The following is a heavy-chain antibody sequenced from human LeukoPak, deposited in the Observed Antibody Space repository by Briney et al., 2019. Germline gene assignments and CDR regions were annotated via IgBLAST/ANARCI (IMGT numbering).Heavy chain of an antibody. CDR3: ARETRKAYYYDSSGSKYYFDY. D-gene: IGHD3-22*01. Sequence: GGSLRLSCAASGFTFSSYEMNWVRQAPGKGLEWVSYISSSGSTIYYADSVKGRFTISRDNAKNSLYLQMNSLRAEDTAVYYCARETRKAYYYDSSGSKYYFDYWGQGTLVTVSS. J-gene: IGHJ4*02. CDR1: GFTFSSYE. CDR2: ISSSGSTI. V-gene: IGHV3-48*03.